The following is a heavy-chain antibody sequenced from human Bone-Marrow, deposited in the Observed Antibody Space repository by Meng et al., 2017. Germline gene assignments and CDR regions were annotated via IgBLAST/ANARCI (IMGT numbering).Heavy chain of an antibody. V-gene: IGHV3-11*01. D-gene: IGHD1-26*01. CDR3: TRDLVGATPWDYYGMDV. Sequence: GESLKISCAASGFTFSDYYMSWIRQAPGKGLEWVSYISSSGSTIYYADSVKGRFTISRDNAKNSLYLQMNSLRAEDTAVYYCTRDLVGATPWDYYGMDVWGQGTTVTVSS. CDR2: ISSSGSTI. CDR1: GFTFSDYY. J-gene: IGHJ6*02.